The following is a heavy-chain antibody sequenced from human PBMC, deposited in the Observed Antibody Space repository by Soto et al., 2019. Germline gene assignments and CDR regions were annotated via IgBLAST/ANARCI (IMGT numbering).Heavy chain of an antibody. CDR3: ARPPEERIVVTAMVTVY. CDR2: ISYDGSNK. J-gene: IGHJ4*02. CDR1: GFTFSSYA. Sequence: QVQLVESGGGVVQPGRSLRLSCAASGFTFSSYAMHWVRQAPGKGLEWVAVISYDGSNKYYADSVKGRFTISRDNSKNTLYLQRNSLRAEDTAVYYCARPPEERIVVTAMVTVYWGQGTLVTVSS. V-gene: IGHV3-30-3*01. D-gene: IGHD5-18*01.